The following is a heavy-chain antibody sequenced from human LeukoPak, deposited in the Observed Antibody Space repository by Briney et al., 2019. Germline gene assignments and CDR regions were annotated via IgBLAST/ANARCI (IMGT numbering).Heavy chain of an antibody. V-gene: IGHV2-70*11. D-gene: IGHD5-24*01. CDR2: IDWDDDK. Sequence: SGPARVKSTQTLTLTCTFSGFSLSTSGMCVSWIRQPPGKALEWLARIDWDDDKYYSTSLKTRLTISKDTSKNQVVLTMTNMDPADTATYYCVRTPRDGYRRTFDYWGQGTLVTVSS. CDR1: GFSLSTSGMC. J-gene: IGHJ4*02. CDR3: VRTPRDGYRRTFDY.